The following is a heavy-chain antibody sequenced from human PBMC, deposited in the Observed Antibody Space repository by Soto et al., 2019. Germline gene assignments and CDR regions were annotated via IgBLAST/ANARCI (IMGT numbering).Heavy chain of an antibody. V-gene: IGHV1-69*12. CDR3: ARDRGPSSGYYPYWFDP. CDR2: IIPIFGTA. D-gene: IGHD3-22*01. J-gene: IGHJ5*02. CDR1: GGTFSSYA. Sequence: QVQLVQSGAEVKKPGSSVKVSRKASGGTFSSYAISWVRQAPGQGLEWMGEIIPIFGTANYAQKFQGRVTITEDESTSTAYMELSSLRSEDTAVYYCARDRGPSSGYYPYWFDPWGQGTLVTVSS.